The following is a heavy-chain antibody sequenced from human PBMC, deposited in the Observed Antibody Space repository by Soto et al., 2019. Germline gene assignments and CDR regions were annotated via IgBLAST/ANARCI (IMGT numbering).Heavy chain of an antibody. CDR1: GYTFTSYG. CDR3: ARDPRSSGYFYGENYYYYYGMDV. D-gene: IGHD3-22*01. Sequence: QVQLVQSGAEVKKPGASVKVSCKASGYTFTSYGISWVRQAPGQGLEWMGWISAYNGNTNYAQKLQGRVTMTTDTSTSTAYMELRSLRSDDTAVYYCARDPRSSGYFYGENYYYYYGMDVWGQGTTVTVSS. CDR2: ISAYNGNT. V-gene: IGHV1-18*01. J-gene: IGHJ6*02.